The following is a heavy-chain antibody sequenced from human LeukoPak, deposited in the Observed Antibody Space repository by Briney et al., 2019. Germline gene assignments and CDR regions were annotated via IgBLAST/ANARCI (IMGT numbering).Heavy chain of an antibody. V-gene: IGHV5-51*01. CDR3: AKQSSVTTPAS. D-gene: IGHD3-22*01. CDR2: VYPGDSNA. J-gene: IGHJ5*02. CDR1: GYTFTNYW. Sequence: GESLKISCKGSGYTFTNYWIGWVRQMPRKGLEWMGIVYPGDSNAEYSPSFQGQVTISVDNSISTAYLQWSSLRASDTAMYFCAKQSSVTTPASWGQGTLVTVSS.